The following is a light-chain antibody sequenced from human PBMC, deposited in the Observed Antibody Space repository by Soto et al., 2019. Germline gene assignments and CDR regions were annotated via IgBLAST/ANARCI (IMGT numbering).Light chain of an antibody. CDR1: QSIRNNW. CDR3: QQYATLPET. CDR2: GAS. Sequence: ELVLTHSPGTLSLSTRERDTLSCRASQSIRNNWLAWYQQQPGQAPRLLIYGASTRAPGIPARFSGSGSGADFTLIISSLEPEDFALYYCQQYATLPETFGQGTKVDI. J-gene: IGKJ1*01. V-gene: IGKV3-20*01.